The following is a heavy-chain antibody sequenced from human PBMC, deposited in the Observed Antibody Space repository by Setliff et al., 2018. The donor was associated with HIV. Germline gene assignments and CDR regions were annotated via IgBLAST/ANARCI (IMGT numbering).Heavy chain of an antibody. Sequence: ASVKVSCKVSEYTLSELSMHWVRQAPGEGLEWMGGFDPEDGETIYAEKFQGRVTMTEDTATETAYMELSSLRSEDAAVYYCATDAYHDFLTGLTPGAFDIWGQGTVVTVTS. V-gene: IGHV1-24*01. CDR2: FDPEDGET. J-gene: IGHJ3*02. CDR3: ATDAYHDFLTGLTPGAFDI. D-gene: IGHD3-9*01. CDR1: EYTLSELS.